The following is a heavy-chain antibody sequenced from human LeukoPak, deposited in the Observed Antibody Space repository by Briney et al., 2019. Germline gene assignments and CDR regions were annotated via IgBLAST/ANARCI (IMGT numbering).Heavy chain of an antibody. J-gene: IGHJ5*02. CDR3: ARGFRIAAAGTRFDP. D-gene: IGHD6-13*01. V-gene: IGHV4-61*08. CDR1: GGSISSGGYS. Sequence: PSETLSLTCAVSGGSISSGGYSWSWIRQPPGKGLEWIGYIYHSGSTNYNPSLKSRVTISVDTSKNQFSLKLSSVTAADTAVYYCARGFRIAAAGTRFDPWGQGTLVTVSS. CDR2: IYHSGST.